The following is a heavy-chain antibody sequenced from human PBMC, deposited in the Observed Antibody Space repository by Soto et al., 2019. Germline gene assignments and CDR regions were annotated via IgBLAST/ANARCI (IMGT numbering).Heavy chain of an antibody. V-gene: IGHV4-4*07. Sequence: KTSETLSRTCTVSGGSISSYYWRWIRQPAGKGLEWIARIYTSGSTNYNPSLKSRVTMSVDTSKNQFSLKLSSVTAADTAVYYCAGEGGGDSSGYYYVWFDPRGQGTLVTVSS. CDR2: IYTSGST. CDR3: AGEGGGDSSGYYYVWFDP. J-gene: IGHJ5*02. CDR1: GGSISSYY. D-gene: IGHD3-22*01.